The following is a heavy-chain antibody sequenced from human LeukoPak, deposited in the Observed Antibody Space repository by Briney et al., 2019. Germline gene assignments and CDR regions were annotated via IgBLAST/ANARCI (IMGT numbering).Heavy chain of an antibody. J-gene: IGHJ2*01. D-gene: IGHD7-27*01. V-gene: IGHV3-7*01. CDR3: ARVVSWGYFDP. Sequence: GGSLRLSCAATGFTFSSYSMNWVRQAPGKGLQWVANIKGDGSDKYYVDSVKGRFTISRDNAKNSLFLQMSSLRAEDTAVYFCARVVSWGYFDPWGRGSLVTVSS. CDR1: GFTFSSYS. CDR2: IKGDGSDK.